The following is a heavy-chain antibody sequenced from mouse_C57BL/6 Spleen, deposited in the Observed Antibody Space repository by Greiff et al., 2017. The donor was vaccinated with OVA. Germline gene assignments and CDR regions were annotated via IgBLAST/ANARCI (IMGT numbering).Heavy chain of an antibody. V-gene: IGHV5-16*01. CDR2: INYDGSST. CDR3: AREGNWDYAMDY. Sequence: EVKLVESEGGLVQPGSSMKLSCTASGFTFSDYYMAWVRQVPEKGLEWVANINYDGSSTYYLDSLKSRFIISRDNAKNILYLQMSSLKSEDTATYYCAREGNWDYAMDYWGQGTSVTVSS. J-gene: IGHJ4*01. CDR1: GFTFSDYY. D-gene: IGHD4-1*01.